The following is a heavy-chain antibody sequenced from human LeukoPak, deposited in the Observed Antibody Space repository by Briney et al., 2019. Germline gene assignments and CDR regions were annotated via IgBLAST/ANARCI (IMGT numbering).Heavy chain of an antibody. CDR1: GFTFSDHY. CDR3: ARGTRKAYYDYVWGSFFDY. CDR2: TRNKANSYTT. Sequence: AGGSPRLSCAASGFTFSDHYMDWVRQAPGKGLEWVGRTRNKANSYTTEYAASVKGRFTISRDDSKNSLYLQMNSLKTEDTAVYYCARGTRKAYYDYVWGSFFDYWGQGTLVTVSS. J-gene: IGHJ4*02. V-gene: IGHV3-72*01. D-gene: IGHD3-16*01.